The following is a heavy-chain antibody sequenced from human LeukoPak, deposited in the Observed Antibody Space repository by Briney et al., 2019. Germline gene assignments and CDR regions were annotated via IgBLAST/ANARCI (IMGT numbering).Heavy chain of an antibody. CDR1: GFTFSTYS. CDR3: ARERAAAASSSDFDY. V-gene: IGHV3-23*01. Sequence: GGSLRLSCAASGFTFSTYSMTWVRQAPGKGLEWVSSIYGSGERTFYADSVKGRFTLSRDNSKNTLYLQMNSLTTEDTAVYFCARERAAAASSSDFDYWGQGTLVTVSS. CDR2: IYGSGERT. J-gene: IGHJ4*02. D-gene: IGHD6-13*01.